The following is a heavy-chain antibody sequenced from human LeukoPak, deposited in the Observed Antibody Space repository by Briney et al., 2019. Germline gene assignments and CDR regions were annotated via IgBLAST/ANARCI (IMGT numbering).Heavy chain of an antibody. V-gene: IGHV3-9*01. Sequence: GGSLRLSCAASGFTFDDYAMHWVRQAPGKGLEWVSGISWNSGSIGYADSVKGRFTISRDNAKNSLYLQMNSLRAEDSALYYCAKAMGSRSGYAIDYWGQGTLVTVSS. D-gene: IGHD5-12*01. CDR3: AKAMGSRSGYAIDY. CDR2: ISWNSGSI. CDR1: GFTFDDYA. J-gene: IGHJ4*02.